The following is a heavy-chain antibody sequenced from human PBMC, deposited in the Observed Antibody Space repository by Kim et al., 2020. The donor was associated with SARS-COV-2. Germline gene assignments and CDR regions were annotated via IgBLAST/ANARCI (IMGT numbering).Heavy chain of an antibody. CDR2: IDPSDSYT. CDR3: ASRIAVAGWYYGMDV. D-gene: IGHD6-19*01. CDR1: GYSFTSYW. Sequence: GESLKISCKGSGYSFTSYWISWVRQMPGKGLEWMGRIDPSDSYTNYSPSFQGHVTILADKSISPAYLQWSSLKASDPALYYCASRIAVAGWYYGMDVWGQ. V-gene: IGHV5-10-1*01. J-gene: IGHJ6*01.